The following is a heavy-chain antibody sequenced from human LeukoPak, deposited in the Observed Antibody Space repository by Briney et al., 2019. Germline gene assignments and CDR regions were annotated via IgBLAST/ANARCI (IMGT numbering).Heavy chain of an antibody. CDR1: GGSFSGYY. V-gene: IGHV4-34*01. CDR2: INHSGST. Sequence: SETLSLTCAVYGGSFSGYYWSWIRQPPGKGLEWIGEINHSGSTNYNPSLKSRVTISVDTSKNQFSLKLSSVTAADTAVYYCATQQDIVVVPAAIWGWFDPWGQGTLVTVSS. J-gene: IGHJ5*02. D-gene: IGHD2-2*02. CDR3: ATQQDIVVVPAAIWGWFDP.